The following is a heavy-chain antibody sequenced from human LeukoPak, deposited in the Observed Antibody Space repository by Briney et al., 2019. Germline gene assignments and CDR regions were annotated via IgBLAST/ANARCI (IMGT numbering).Heavy chain of an antibody. Sequence: GGSLRLSCAASGFTFSSYAMTWVRQAPGKGLEGVSGISGSGGSTYYADSVEGRFTISRDNSKNTLYLQMNSLRAEDTAVYYCAKGGMLSYYYYGMDVWGQGTTVTVSS. D-gene: IGHD3-16*01. CDR3: AKGGMLSYYYYGMDV. V-gene: IGHV3-23*01. CDR1: GFTFSSYA. J-gene: IGHJ6*02. CDR2: ISGSGGST.